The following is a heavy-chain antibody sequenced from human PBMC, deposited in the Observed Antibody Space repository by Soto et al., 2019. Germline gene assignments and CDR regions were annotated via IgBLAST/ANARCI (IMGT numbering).Heavy chain of an antibody. CDR2: VSGNNGVS. V-gene: IGHV1-18*04. Sequence: ASVKFSCEASGYTSADFGISWVRQAPGQGLEWMGWVSGNNGVSNPAPKVQGRITMTLDTSTGVSYMALRSLRSDDTAIYYCVRDQKYFRVNGNWFDSWGQGTLVTVSS. J-gene: IGHJ5*01. CDR1: GYTSADFG. CDR3: VRDQKYFRVNGNWFDS. D-gene: IGHD2-2*01.